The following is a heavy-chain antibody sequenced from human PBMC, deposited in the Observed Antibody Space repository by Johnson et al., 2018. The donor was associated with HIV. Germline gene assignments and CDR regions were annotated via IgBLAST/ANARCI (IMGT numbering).Heavy chain of an antibody. Sequence: VQLVESGGGLVQPGGSLRLSCAASGFTVSSNYMSWVRQAPGKGLEWVSVIYSGGRTYYADSVKGRFTISRDNSKNTLYLQMNSLRAEDTAVSYCARGDCSSTSCYHFDIWGQGTMVTVSS. CDR3: ARGDCSSTSCYHFDI. CDR1: GFTVSSNY. CDR2: IYSGGRT. J-gene: IGHJ3*02. V-gene: IGHV3-66*01. D-gene: IGHD2-2*01.